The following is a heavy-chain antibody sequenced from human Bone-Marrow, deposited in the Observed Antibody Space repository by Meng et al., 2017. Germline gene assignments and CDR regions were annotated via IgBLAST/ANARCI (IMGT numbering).Heavy chain of an antibody. CDR1: GGSITSSSYS. CDR3: ARQVNSDGYPRYFDF. Sequence: QLLLQESGPGLVKPSETLSLTCTVSGGSITSSSYSCGWIRQPPGKGLEWIGYIYYSGTTYYNPSLKSRATISEDTAKNQFSLNLSSVTAADTAVYYCARQVNSDGYPRYFDFWGQGTLVTVSS. J-gene: IGHJ4*02. V-gene: IGHV4-39*01. CDR2: IYYSGTT. D-gene: IGHD5-24*01.